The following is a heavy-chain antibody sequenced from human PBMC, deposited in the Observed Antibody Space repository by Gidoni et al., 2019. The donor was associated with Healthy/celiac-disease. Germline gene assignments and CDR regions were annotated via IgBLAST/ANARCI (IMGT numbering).Heavy chain of an antibody. CDR2: LYHSGST. V-gene: IGHV4-30-2*01. Sequence: QLQLQESGSGLVKPSQTLSLTCAVDGGSISSGGYSWSWIRQPPGKGLELIGYLYHSGSTYYNPSLKSRVTISVDRSKNQFSLKLSSVTAADTAVYYCARGQECGDYVGWFDPWGQGTLVTVSS. CDR3: ARGQECGDYVGWFDP. J-gene: IGHJ5*02. CDR1: GGSISSGGYS. D-gene: IGHD4-17*01.